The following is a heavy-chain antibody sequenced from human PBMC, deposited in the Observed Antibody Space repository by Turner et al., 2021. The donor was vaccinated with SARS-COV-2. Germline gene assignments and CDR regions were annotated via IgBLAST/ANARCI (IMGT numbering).Heavy chain of an antibody. D-gene: IGHD2-2*02. J-gene: IGHJ6*02. V-gene: IGHV1-24*01. CDR1: GYTLTEFS. Sequence: QVQLVQSGAEVKKPGASVKVSCKVSGYTLTEFSMHWVRQAPGKGLEWMGAFDPEDGETIYAQKFKGRVSMTEDTSTDTAYMELSSLRSEDTAVYYCATVPVVPAAIGYYYYYGMDVWGQGTTVTVSS. CDR2: FDPEDGET. CDR3: ATVPVVPAAIGYYYYYGMDV.